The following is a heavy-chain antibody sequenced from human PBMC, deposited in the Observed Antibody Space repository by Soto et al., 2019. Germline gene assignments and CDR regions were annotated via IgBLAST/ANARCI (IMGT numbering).Heavy chain of an antibody. J-gene: IGHJ6*03. V-gene: IGHV3-9*01. Sequence: EVQLVESGGGLAQPGRSLRLSCVASGFNINYYAMHWVRQDPGKGLEWVSGISWNSDIIGYADSVKGRFTISRDNAKNSLYLQMNSLRAEDTALYYCAKDSQFYYMDVWGQGTTVTVSS. CDR1: GFNINYYA. CDR3: AKDSQFYYMDV. CDR2: ISWNSDII.